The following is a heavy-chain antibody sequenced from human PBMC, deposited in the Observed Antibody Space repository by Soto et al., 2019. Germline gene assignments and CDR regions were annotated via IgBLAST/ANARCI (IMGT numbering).Heavy chain of an antibody. CDR1: GFTFSSYS. V-gene: IGHV3-21*01. CDR2: ISSSSSYI. D-gene: IGHD1-26*01. Sequence: GGSLRLSCAASGFTFSSYSMNCVRQAPGKGLEWFSSISSSSSYIYYADSVKGRFTISRDNPKNSLYLQMNSLRAEDTAVYYCARDMTHPTRIVGAMNYYYGMDVWGQGTTVIVSS. J-gene: IGHJ6*02. CDR3: ARDMTHPTRIVGAMNYYYGMDV.